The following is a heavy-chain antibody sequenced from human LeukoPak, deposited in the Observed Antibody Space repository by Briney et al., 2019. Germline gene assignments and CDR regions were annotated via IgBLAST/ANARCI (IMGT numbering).Heavy chain of an antibody. D-gene: IGHD2-15*01. J-gene: IGHJ4*02. CDR3: ARGGGYCSGGSCYEFDY. CDR2: ISAYNGDT. CDR1: GYTFSSFG. V-gene: IGHV1-18*01. Sequence: ASVKVSCKASGYTFSSFGISWVRQAPGQGLEWMGWISAYNGDTNYAQKLQGRVTMTTDTSTSTAYMELRSLRSDDTAVYYCARGGGYCSGGSCYEFDYWGQGTLVTVSS.